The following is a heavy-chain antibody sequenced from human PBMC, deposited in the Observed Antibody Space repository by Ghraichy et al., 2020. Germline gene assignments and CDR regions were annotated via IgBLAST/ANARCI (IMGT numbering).Heavy chain of an antibody. CDR1: GYSISSGYY. Sequence: SETLSLTCAVSGYSISSGYYWGWIRQPPGKGLEWIGSIYHSGSTYYNPSLKSRVTISVDTSKNQFSLKLSSVTAADTAVYYCARDSGLLYDFWSGYPSGHFDYWGQGTLVTVSS. CDR3: ARDSGLLYDFWSGYPSGHFDY. J-gene: IGHJ4*02. D-gene: IGHD3-3*01. CDR2: IYHSGST. V-gene: IGHV4-38-2*02.